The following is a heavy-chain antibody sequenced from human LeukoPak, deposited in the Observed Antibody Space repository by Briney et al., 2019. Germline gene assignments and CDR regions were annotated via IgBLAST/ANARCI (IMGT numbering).Heavy chain of an antibody. V-gene: IGHV4-59*12. D-gene: IGHD6-19*01. CDR3: ARDPGADSSGWYRGY. J-gene: IGHJ4*02. CDR1: GGSISSYY. Sequence: KSSETLSLTCTVSGGSISSYYWSWIRQPPGKGLEWIGYIYYSGSTNYNPSLKSRVTISVDTSKNQFSLKLSSVTAADTAVYYCARDPGADSSGWYRGYWGQGTLVTVSS. CDR2: IYYSGST.